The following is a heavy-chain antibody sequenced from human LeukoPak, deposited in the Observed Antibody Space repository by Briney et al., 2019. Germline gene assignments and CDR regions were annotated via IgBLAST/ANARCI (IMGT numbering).Heavy chain of an antibody. V-gene: IGHV3-7*03. Sequence: GSLRLSCAAPGLTFSSYWVNWVRQAPGKGLEWVANINQDGSEKYYVDSVKGRFTISRDNAKNSLYLQMNSLRAEDTAVYYCGRAMDYWGQGTLVTVSS. CDR3: GRAMDY. J-gene: IGHJ4*02. CDR1: GLTFSSYW. CDR2: INQDGSEK.